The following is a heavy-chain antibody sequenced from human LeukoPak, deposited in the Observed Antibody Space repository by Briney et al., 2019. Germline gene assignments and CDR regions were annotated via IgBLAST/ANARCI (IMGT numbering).Heavy chain of an antibody. Sequence: GGALRLSCAASGFTFSSYSMNWVRQAPGKGREWVSSISSSSYIYYADSVKGRFTISRDNAKNSLYLQMNSLRAEDTAVYYCARDEGYYYYGMDVWGQGTTVTVSS. CDR1: GFTFSSYS. J-gene: IGHJ6*02. V-gene: IGHV3-21*01. CDR3: ARDEGYYYYGMDV. CDR2: ISSSSYI.